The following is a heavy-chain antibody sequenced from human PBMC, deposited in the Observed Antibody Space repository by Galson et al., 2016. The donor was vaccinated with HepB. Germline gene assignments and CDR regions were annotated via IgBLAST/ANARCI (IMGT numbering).Heavy chain of an antibody. CDR3: ARARGGGNFDH. CDR1: GFTFSTYA. J-gene: IGHJ4*02. D-gene: IGHD3-10*01. V-gene: IGHV3-23*01. Sequence: SLRLSFAASGFTFSTYAMNWVRQAPGKGLEWVSGISGSGSSSSHADSVKGRFTISRDTSKNTLYLQMNSLRAEDTAVYYCARARGGGNFDHWGQGTPVTVPS. CDR2: ISGSGSSS.